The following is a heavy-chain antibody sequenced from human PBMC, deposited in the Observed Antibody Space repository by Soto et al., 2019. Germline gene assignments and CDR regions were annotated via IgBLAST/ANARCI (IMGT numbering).Heavy chain of an antibody. CDR3: ARVYKNWFDS. J-gene: IGHJ5*01. CDR2: IDPSDSYT. CDR1: GYTFSAFW. D-gene: IGHD1-1*01. Sequence: PGESLKISCKTSGYTFSAFWIHWVRQVPGKGLEWLGKIDPSDSYTNYSPSFEVHITISTDNSITTAYLQWSSLRASDTALYFCARVYKNWFDSWAQGTMVTVSS. V-gene: IGHV5-10-1*01.